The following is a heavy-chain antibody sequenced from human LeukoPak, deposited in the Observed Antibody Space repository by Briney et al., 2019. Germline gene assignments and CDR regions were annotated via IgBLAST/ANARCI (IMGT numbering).Heavy chain of an antibody. V-gene: IGHV3-11*01. CDR3: ARDARGNSPRVDY. CDR2: ISSSGSTI. Sequence: PGGSLRLSCAASGFTFSDYYMSWIRQAPGKGLEGVSYISSSGSTIYYADSVKGRFTISRDNAKNSLYLQMNSLRAEDTAVYYCARDARGNSPRVDYWGQGTLVTVSS. J-gene: IGHJ4*02. D-gene: IGHD4-23*01. CDR1: GFTFSDYY.